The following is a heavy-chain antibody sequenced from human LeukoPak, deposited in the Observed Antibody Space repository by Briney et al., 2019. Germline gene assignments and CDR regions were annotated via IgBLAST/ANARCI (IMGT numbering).Heavy chain of an antibody. CDR3: ARLGAVSTGLAVA. Sequence: GGSLRLSCAASGFTFSSYAMSWVRQAPGKGLEWVSAISGSGDSTFYADSVKGRFTISRDNSKNTLYLQMNSLRAEDTAIYYCARLGAVSTGLAVAWGQGTLVTVSS. V-gene: IGHV3-23*01. CDR1: GFTFSSYA. CDR2: ISGSGDST. D-gene: IGHD6-19*01. J-gene: IGHJ4*02.